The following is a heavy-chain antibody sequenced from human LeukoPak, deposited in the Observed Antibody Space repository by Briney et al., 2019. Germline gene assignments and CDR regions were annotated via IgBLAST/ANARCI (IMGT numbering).Heavy chain of an antibody. J-gene: IGHJ5*02. CDR1: GFTFSSYW. D-gene: IGHD3-22*01. Sequence: GGSLRLSCAASGFTFSSYWMSWVRRAPGKGLEGVANIKQDGSEKYYVDSVKGRFNICRDNDKNSLYLQMNSLRAEDTAVYYCARESYDSSGYDNWFDPWGQGTLVTVSS. CDR3: ARESYDSSGYDNWFDP. V-gene: IGHV3-7*01. CDR2: IKQDGSEK.